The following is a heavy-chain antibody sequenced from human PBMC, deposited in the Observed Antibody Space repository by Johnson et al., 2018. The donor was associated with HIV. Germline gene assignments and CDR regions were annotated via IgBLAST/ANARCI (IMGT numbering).Heavy chain of an antibody. D-gene: IGHD3-3*01. CDR3: ARARIGVRPAGVFDM. V-gene: IGHV3-30-3*01. J-gene: IGHJ3*02. Sequence: QVQLVESGGGVVQPGRSLRLSCAASGFPFSSYAMHWVRQAPGRGLEWVALISFDGNTRFFGDTMKGRFTISRGNSNNTLYLQMNSLRAADAALYYCARARIGVRPAGVFDMWGQGTRVTVSS. CDR2: ISFDGNTR. CDR1: GFPFSSYA.